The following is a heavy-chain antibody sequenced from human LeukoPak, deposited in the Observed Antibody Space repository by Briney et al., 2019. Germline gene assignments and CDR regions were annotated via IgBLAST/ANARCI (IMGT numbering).Heavy chain of an antibody. CDR3: ATVLVGATPNQFDY. V-gene: IGHV1-24*01. CDR2: FDPEDGET. CDR1: GYTLTELS. J-gene: IGHJ4*02. Sequence: ASVKVSCKVSGYTLTELSMHWVRQAPGKGLEWMGGFDPEDGETIYAQKFQGRVTMTEDTSTDTAYMELSSLRSEDTAVYYCATVLVGATPNQFDYWGQGTLVTVSS. D-gene: IGHD1-26*01.